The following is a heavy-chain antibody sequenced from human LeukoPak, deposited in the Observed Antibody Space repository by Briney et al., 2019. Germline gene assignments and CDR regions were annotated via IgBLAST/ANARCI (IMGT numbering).Heavy chain of an antibody. Sequence: PSETLPLTCTVSGGSMSSYYWSWIRQPPGKGLEWIGFIYTSGSTNYNPSLRSRVNISVEPSKNQFSLKLSSVTAADTGVYYWARHISGYDYLHYNGYYYMDVWGKGTTVTVSS. CDR2: IYTSGST. J-gene: IGHJ6*03. CDR3: ARHISGYDYLHYNGYYYMDV. CDR1: GGSMSSYY. V-gene: IGHV4-59*08. D-gene: IGHD5-12*01.